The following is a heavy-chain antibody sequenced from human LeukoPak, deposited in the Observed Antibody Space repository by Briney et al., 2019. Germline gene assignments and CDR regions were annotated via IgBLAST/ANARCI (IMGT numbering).Heavy chain of an antibody. J-gene: IGHJ6*03. CDR2: INPSGGST. Sequence: ASVKVSCKASGYTFTSYYMHWVRQAPGQGLEWMGIINPSGGSTSYVQKFQGRVTMTRDTSTSTVYMELSSLRSEDTAVYYCASSYYYGSGSYSDYYYYYYMDVWGKGTTVTVSS. CDR3: ASSYYYGSGSYSDYYYYYYMDV. V-gene: IGHV1-46*01. CDR1: GYTFTSYY. D-gene: IGHD3-10*01.